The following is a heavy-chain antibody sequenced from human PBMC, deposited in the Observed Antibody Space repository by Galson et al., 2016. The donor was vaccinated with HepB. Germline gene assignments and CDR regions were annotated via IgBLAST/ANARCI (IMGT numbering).Heavy chain of an antibody. V-gene: IGHV1-2*02. CDR3: ARVVGFWNGYSYLFHGLDV. J-gene: IGHJ6*02. CDR2: INPKSGGT. CDR1: GYTLTDYY. Sequence: SVKVSCKASGYTLTDYYMHWVRQAPGQGLEWMGWINPKSGGTNFAQKFQGRVTMTRDTSISTVYMELSRLRYDDTALYYCARVVGFWNGYSYLFHGLDVWGQGTTVTVSS. D-gene: IGHD3-3*01.